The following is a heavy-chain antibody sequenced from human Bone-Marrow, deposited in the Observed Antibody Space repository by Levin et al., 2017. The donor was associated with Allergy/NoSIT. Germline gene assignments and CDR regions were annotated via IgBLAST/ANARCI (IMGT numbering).Heavy chain of an antibody. J-gene: IGHJ6*02. D-gene: IGHD1-14*01. CDR2: ISWNSGSI. V-gene: IGHV3-9*01. CDR1: GFTFDDYA. Sequence: SLKISCAASGFTFDDYAMHWVRQAPGKGLEWVSGISWNSGSIGYADSVKGRFTISRDNAKNSLYLQMNSLRAEDTALYYCARMIGHHHNIEGYYGMDVWGQGTTVTVSS. CDR3: ARMIGHHHNIEGYYGMDV.